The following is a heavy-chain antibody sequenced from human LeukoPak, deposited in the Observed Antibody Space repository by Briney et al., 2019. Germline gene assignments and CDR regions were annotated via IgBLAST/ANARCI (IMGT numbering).Heavy chain of an antibody. CDR1: GFTFGDCS. CDR2: ILSDGSKE. D-gene: IGHD1-26*01. Sequence: GGSLRLSCTASGFTFGDCSMSWFRQAPGKGLEWVAVILSDGSKEFYTDSVKGRFTISRDNSKNTLYLQMNSLRAEDTAVYYCASAPLGSTRPWGQGTLVTVSS. J-gene: IGHJ5*02. CDR3: ASAPLGSTRP. V-gene: IGHV3-33*01.